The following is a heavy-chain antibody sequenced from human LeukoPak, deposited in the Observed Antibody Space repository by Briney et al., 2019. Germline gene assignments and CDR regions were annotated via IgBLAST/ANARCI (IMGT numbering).Heavy chain of an antibody. CDR3: ARHFAPFRLGPHFDS. V-gene: IGHV4-59*08. CDR1: SGSISSYY. J-gene: IGHJ4*02. Sequence: SETLSLTCTVSSGSISSYYWSWLRQPPGKGLEWIGYVYYSGSTHYNPSLKSGVTISVDTSKNQFSLNLSSVTATDTALYYCARHFAPFRLGPHFDSWGQGTLVTVSS. D-gene: IGHD1-26*01. CDR2: VYYSGST.